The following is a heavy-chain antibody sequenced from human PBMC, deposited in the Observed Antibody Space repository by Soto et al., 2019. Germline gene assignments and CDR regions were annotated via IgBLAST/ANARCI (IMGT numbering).Heavy chain of an antibody. CDR3: TTRMTAHFDY. J-gene: IGHJ4*02. CDR1: GXTRSHYT. D-gene: IGHD2-21*02. V-gene: IGHV3-23*01. Sequence: GSLRLSCVASGXTRSHYTLNWVRRAPGKGLEWVSTISDRPTGHTHYAEYVRGRFTISRDDSRDTVFLKMESLRAEDTAVYYCTTRMTAHFDYWGQGVLGTVSA. CDR2: ISDRPTGHT.